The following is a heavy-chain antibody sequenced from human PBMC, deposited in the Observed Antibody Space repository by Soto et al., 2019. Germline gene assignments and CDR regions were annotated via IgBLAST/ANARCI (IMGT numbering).Heavy chain of an antibody. J-gene: IGHJ4*02. V-gene: IGHV3-48*02. Sequence: EVQLVESGGALVQRGGSLRLSCVASGFTFSVYSMNWVRQAPGKGLEWFSYITSDTKTIKYADSVKGRFTISRDNAKNSVYLQMNSLRDEDTAVYYCAGSVEGHFDYWGQGTVVTVSS. CDR3: AGSVEGHFDY. CDR1: GFTFSVYS. D-gene: IGHD6-19*01. CDR2: ITSDTKTI.